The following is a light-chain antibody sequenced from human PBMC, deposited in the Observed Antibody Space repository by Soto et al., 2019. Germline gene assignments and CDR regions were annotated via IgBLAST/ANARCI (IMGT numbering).Light chain of an antibody. J-gene: IGKJ4*01. CDR3: QQYDSSPLT. CDR1: QSVSSSY. Sequence: EIVLTQSPGTLSLSPGERATLSCRASQSVSSSYLAWYQQKPGQAPRLLIYGASSRATGIPDRFSGSGSGTGFTLTISRLEPEYVAVYYCQQYDSSPLTFGGGTKVEIK. V-gene: IGKV3-20*01. CDR2: GAS.